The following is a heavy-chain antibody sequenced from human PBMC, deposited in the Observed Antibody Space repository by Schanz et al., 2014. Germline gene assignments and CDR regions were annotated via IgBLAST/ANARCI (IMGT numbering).Heavy chain of an antibody. Sequence: EVQLVESGGGLVQPGGSLRLSCAASGFTFSDYYMNWVRQAPGRGLEWVSSISPSSSYIYYADSVKGRFTISRDNAKNSLYLQMNSLRAEDTAVYYCARDLNRCGGDCYSGWGQGTLVTVSS. D-gene: IGHD2-21*02. CDR3: ARDLNRCGGDCYSG. CDR1: GFTFSDYY. CDR2: ISPSSSYI. V-gene: IGHV3-21*01. J-gene: IGHJ4*02.